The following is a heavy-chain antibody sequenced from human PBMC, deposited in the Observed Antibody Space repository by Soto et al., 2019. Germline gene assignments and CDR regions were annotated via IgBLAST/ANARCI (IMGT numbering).Heavy chain of an antibody. D-gene: IGHD4-17*01. CDR3: ARDEEVNYADYGGSDHYYGMDV. CDR1: VGSISIGGYY. V-gene: IGHV4-31*03. J-gene: IGHJ6*02. CDR2: ISYTGST. Sequence: SETLSLTCPVSVGSISIGGYYWSWIRQHPGKGLEWIGYISYTGSTYYNPCLTSRVTISVDTSQNQFSLKLTSVIAADTAVYYCARDEEVNYADYGGSDHYYGMDVWGQGNTVT.